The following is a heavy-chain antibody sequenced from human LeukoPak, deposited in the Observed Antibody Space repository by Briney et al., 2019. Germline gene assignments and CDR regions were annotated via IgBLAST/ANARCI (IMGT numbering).Heavy chain of an antibody. CDR2: ISSSTTII. Sequence: GGSLRLSCAASGFTLSGFGMNWVRQAPGKGLEWVSYISSSTTIIYYADSVKGRFIISRDNAKNSLYLQMNSLRAEDTAVYYCARGRQQLRRRVWFDPWGQGTLVTVSS. J-gene: IGHJ5*02. CDR1: GFTLSGFG. D-gene: IGHD6-13*01. CDR3: ARGRQQLRRRVWFDP. V-gene: IGHV3-48*01.